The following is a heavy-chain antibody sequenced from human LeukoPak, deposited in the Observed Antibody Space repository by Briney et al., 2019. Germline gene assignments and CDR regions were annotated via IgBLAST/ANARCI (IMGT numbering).Heavy chain of an antibody. CDR3: AREETYYDFWSGYYYYGMDV. V-gene: IGHV3-11*01. J-gene: IGHJ6*02. CDR1: GFTFSDYY. Sequence: GGSLRLSCAASGFTFSDYYMSWIRQAPGKGLEWVSYISSSGSTIYYADSVKGRFTISRDNAKNSLYLQMNSLRAEDTAVYYCAREETYYDFWSGYYYYGMDVWGQGTTVTVSS. CDR2: ISSSGSTI. D-gene: IGHD3-3*01.